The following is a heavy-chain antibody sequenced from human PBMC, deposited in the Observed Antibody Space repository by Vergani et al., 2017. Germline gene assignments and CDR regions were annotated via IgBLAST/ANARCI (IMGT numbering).Heavy chain of an antibody. J-gene: IGHJ6*03. Sequence: QVQLVESGGGLVKPGGSLRLSCAASGFSFSDHYMTWIRQAPGKGLEWVSYISNSGNTIEYADSVKGRFSISRDNAKSSLFLQMDSLRAEDTAVYYCAGGRRIYSNYFYYYYMDVWGKGTTVTVSS. CDR2: ISNSGNTI. CDR3: AGGRRIYSNYFYYYYMDV. CDR1: GFSFSDHY. V-gene: IGHV3-11*01. D-gene: IGHD4-11*01.